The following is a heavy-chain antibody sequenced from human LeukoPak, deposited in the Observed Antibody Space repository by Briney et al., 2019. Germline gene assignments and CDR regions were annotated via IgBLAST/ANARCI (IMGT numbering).Heavy chain of an antibody. CDR2: ISHDGSDK. D-gene: IGHD1-26*01. V-gene: IGHV3-30-3*01. Sequence: PGRSLRLSCAASGFTFSSYAIHWVRQTPGKGLDWVAVISHDGSDKFYAGSVKGRFTISRDNSKNTLYLQMNSLRTEDSAVYYCATEGGSSDAFAFWGQGTKVTVSS. J-gene: IGHJ3*01. CDR3: ATEGGSSDAFAF. CDR1: GFTFSSYA.